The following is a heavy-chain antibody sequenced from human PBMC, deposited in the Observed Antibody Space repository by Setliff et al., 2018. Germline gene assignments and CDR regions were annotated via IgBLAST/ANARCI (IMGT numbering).Heavy chain of an antibody. CDR3: SRLVRYCTTTSCQRLSGGEY. J-gene: IGHJ4*02. CDR1: GYTFTNFG. Sequence: ASVKVSCKASGYTFTNFGITWVRQAPGQGLEWMGWININNFNTKYAQKLQDRVTMTTDTSTDTAYLELRSLRSDDTAVYYCSRLVRYCTTTSCQRLSGGEYWGQGTLVTVSS. V-gene: IGHV1-18*01. CDR2: ININNFNT. D-gene: IGHD2-2*01.